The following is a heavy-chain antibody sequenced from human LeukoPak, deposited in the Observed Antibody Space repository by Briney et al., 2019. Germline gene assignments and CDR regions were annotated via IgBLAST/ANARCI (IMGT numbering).Heavy chain of an antibody. Sequence: GGSLRLSCAASGFTFSSYVMSWVRQAPGKGLEWVSAISGSGGSTYYADSVKGRFTISRDNPKNTLYLQMNSLRAEDTAVYYCANRPDYYDSSGRTPDYWGQGTLVTVSS. D-gene: IGHD3-22*01. CDR1: GFTFSSYV. J-gene: IGHJ4*02. CDR3: ANRPDYYDSSGRTPDY. V-gene: IGHV3-23*01. CDR2: ISGSGGST.